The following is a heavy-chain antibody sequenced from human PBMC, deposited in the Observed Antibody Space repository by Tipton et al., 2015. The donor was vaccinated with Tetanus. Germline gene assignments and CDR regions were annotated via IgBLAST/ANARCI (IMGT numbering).Heavy chain of an antibody. Sequence: TLSLTCTVSGGSISTYHWNWIRQSPGKGLEWIGYIDYFGSTKYNPSLKSRVAMSVDTSKNQLSLRLNSVTSADTAVYDCARTSGYMYSDCWGQGSLVTVSS. CDR3: ARTSGYMYSDC. D-gene: IGHD3-3*01. J-gene: IGHJ4*02. V-gene: IGHV4-59*01. CDR1: GGSISTYH. CDR2: IDYFGST.